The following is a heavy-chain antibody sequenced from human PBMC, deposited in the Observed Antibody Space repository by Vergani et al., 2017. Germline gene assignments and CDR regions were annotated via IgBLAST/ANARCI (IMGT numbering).Heavy chain of an antibody. V-gene: IGHV4-61*01. CDR2: IYYSGST. J-gene: IGHJ4*02. Sequence: QVQLQESGPGLVKPSETLSLTCTVSGGSVSSGSYYWSWIRQPPGKGLEWIGYIYYSGSTNYNPSLKSRVTISVDTSKNQFSLKLSSVTAADTAVYYCARETRYSSGWRAMGGFDYWGQGTLVTVSS. CDR3: ARETRYSSGWRAMGGFDY. D-gene: IGHD6-19*01. CDR1: GGSVSSGSYY.